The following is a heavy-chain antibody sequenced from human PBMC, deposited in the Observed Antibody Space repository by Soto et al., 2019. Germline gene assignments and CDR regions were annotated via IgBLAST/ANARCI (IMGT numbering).Heavy chain of an antibody. J-gene: IGHJ5*02. Sequence: QLQLQESGPGLVKPSETLSLTCTVSGGSISSSSYYWGWIRQPPGKGLEWIGSIYYSGSTYYNPSLKSRVTISVDTSKNQFSLKLSSVTAADTAVYYCARHLSGSTSCYECFWFDPWGQGTLVTVSS. CDR3: ARHLSGSTSCYECFWFDP. V-gene: IGHV4-39*01. D-gene: IGHD2-2*01. CDR2: IYYSGST. CDR1: GGSISSSSYY.